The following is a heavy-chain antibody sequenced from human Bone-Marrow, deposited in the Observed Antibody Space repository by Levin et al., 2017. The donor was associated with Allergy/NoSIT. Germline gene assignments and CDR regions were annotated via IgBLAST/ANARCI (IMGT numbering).Heavy chain of an antibody. CDR3: TKGRIVATIANVGPDF. J-gene: IGHJ4*02. V-gene: IGHV3-23*01. Sequence: GESLKISCAASGFTFSTYGMTWFRQIPGKGPEWVSSISNSGANTYYADSVRGRFTISRDNSRNTLYLQMTSLRGDDTGIYYCTKGRIVATIANVGPDFWGQGTLVSVSS. CDR2: ISNSGANT. CDR1: GFTFSTYG. D-gene: IGHD5-12*01.